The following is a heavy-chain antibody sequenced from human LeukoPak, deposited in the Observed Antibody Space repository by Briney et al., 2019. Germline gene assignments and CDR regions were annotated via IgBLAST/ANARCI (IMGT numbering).Heavy chain of an antibody. CDR1: GGSISSYY. J-gene: IGHJ4*02. D-gene: IGHD6-19*01. CDR3: ASSIGCSSGWPNDY. Sequence: PSETLSLTCTVSGGSISSYYWSWIRQPPGKGLEWIGYIYYSGSTNYNPSLKSRVTISVDTSKNQFSLKLSSVTAADTAVYYCASSIGCSSGWPNDYWGQGTLVTVSS. V-gene: IGHV4-59*01. CDR2: IYYSGST.